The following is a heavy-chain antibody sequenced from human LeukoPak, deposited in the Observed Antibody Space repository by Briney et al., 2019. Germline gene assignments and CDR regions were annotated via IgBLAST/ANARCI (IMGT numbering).Heavy chain of an antibody. Sequence: SETLPLTCTVSGGSISSSSYYWGWIRQPPGKGLEWIGSIYYSGSTYYNPSLKSRVTISVDTSKNQFSLKLSSVTAADTAVYYCARHLRQYIVVVPAATWFDSWGQGTLVTVSS. D-gene: IGHD2-2*01. CDR2: IYYSGST. J-gene: IGHJ5*01. CDR1: GGSISSSSYY. CDR3: ARHLRQYIVVVPAATWFDS. V-gene: IGHV4-39*01.